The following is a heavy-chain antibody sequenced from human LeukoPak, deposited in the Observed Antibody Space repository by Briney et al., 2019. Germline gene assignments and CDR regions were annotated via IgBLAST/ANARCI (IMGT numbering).Heavy chain of an antibody. Sequence: GGSLRLSCAASGFTFNSHAMSWVRQAPGKGLEWVSSISRGGNSLYYADSVRGRFTISRDNAKNSLYLQMNSLRAEDTAVYYCARDQYLDCRGQGTLITVSS. V-gene: IGHV3-48*03. CDR2: ISRGGNSL. CDR3: ARDQYLDC. CDR1: GFTFNSHA. J-gene: IGHJ4*02.